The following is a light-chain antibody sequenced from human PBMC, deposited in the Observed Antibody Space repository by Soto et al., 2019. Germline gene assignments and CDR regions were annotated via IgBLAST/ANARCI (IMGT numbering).Light chain of an antibody. CDR2: DAF. Sequence: DIQMAQSPSSLSSSTGDIFTITGQASQDISHYLNWYQQKPGKAPKLLIDDAFNLETGVPSRFSGSGSGTDFTFTISSLQPEDIATYYCQQYDSFPRTFGQGTKVDIK. J-gene: IGKJ1*01. V-gene: IGKV1-33*01. CDR1: QDISHY. CDR3: QQYDSFPRT.